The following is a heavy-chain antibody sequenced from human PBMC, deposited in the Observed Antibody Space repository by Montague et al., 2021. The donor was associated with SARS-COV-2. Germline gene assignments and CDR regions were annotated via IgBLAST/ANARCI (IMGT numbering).Heavy chain of an antibody. Sequence: SETLSLTCTVSGGSISSGGYYWSWIRQPPGKGLEWIGYIYYSGSTYYNPSLKSRVTISVDASKNHFSLKLSSVTAADTAVYYCARTTWLRGYFDLWGRGTLVTVSS. CDR2: IYYSGST. V-gene: IGHV4-61*03. CDR3: ARTTWLRGYFDL. CDR1: GGSISSGGYY. J-gene: IGHJ2*01. D-gene: IGHD5-12*01.